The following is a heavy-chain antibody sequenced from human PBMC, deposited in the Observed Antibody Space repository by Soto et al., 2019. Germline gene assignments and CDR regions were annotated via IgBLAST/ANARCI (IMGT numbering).Heavy chain of an antibody. CDR1: GFSFSTYW. J-gene: IGHJ4*02. Sequence: EVQLVESGGGLVQPGGSLRLSCAGSGFSFSTYWMHWVRQVPGKGLVWVSRINGDGSRTSYADSVQGRFTISRDNAKNTLYLQMNSLTAEDTAGYYCARVGQGRYYFDFWGQGTLVTVSS. CDR2: INGDGSRT. V-gene: IGHV3-74*01. CDR3: ARVGQGRYYFDF.